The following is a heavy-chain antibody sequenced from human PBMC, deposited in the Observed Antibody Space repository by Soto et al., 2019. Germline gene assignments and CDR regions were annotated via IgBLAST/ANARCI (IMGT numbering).Heavy chain of an antibody. D-gene: IGHD1-26*01. CDR2: ISGSGGST. CDR1: GFTFSSYA. J-gene: IGHJ3*02. Sequence: PGGSLRLSCAASGFTFSSYAMSWVRQAPGKGLEWVSAISGSGGSTYYADDVKGRFTISSDNSKNTLYLQMNSLRAEDTAVYYCAKEWEQQTGAFDIWGQGTMVTVSS. CDR3: AKEWEQQTGAFDI. V-gene: IGHV3-23*01.